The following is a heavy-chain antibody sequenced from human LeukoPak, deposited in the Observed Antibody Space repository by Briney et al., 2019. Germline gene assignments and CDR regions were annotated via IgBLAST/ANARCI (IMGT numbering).Heavy chain of an antibody. CDR2: IFHTGIT. D-gene: IGHD2-2*02. V-gene: IGHV4-59*02. Sequence: TSETLYLTCTVSGGSVTKYYWHWIRQAPGKGLEWIGFIFHTGITNYNPSLKSRVTISVDTSKNQFSLKLTSVTAADTAVYFCARDLFPINWFESWGQGTLVTVSS. J-gene: IGHJ5*01. CDR3: ARDLFPINWFES. CDR1: GGSVTKYY.